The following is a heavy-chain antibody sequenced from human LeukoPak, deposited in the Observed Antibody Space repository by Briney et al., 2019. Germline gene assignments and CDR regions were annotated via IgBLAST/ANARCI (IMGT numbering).Heavy chain of an antibody. CDR2: INPNSGGT. CDR1: GYTFTSYY. Sequence: GASVKVSCKASGYTFTSYYMHWVRQAPGQGLEWMGWINPNSGGTNYAQKFQGRVTMTRDTSISTAYMELSRLRFDDTAVYYCARDLRVEYCGGDCSAWGQGTLVTVSS. V-gene: IGHV1-2*02. J-gene: IGHJ5*02. CDR3: ARDLRVEYCGGDCSA. D-gene: IGHD2-21*02.